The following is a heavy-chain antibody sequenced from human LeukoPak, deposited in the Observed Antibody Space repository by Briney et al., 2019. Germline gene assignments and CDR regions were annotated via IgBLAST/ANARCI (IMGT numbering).Heavy chain of an antibody. CDR1: GYTFTGYY. J-gene: IGHJ4*02. Sequence: GASVKVSCKASGYTFTGYYMHWVRQAPGQGLEWMGGIIPIFGTANYAQKFQGRVTITADKSTSTAYMELSSLRSEDTAVYYCARNGRSSGFDYWGQGTLVTVSS. D-gene: IGHD6-19*01. CDR2: IIPIFGTA. CDR3: ARNGRSSGFDY. V-gene: IGHV1-69*06.